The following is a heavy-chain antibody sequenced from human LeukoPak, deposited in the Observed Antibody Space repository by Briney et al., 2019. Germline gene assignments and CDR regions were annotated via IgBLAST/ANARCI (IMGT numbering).Heavy chain of an antibody. CDR1: GGTFSSYA. V-gene: IGHV1-69*06. D-gene: IGHD3-10*01. J-gene: IGHJ5*02. CDR3: ARTASDYYGSGNWFDP. CDR2: IIPIFGTA. Sequence: GASVKVSCKASGGTFSSYAISWVRQAPGQGLEWMGGIIPIFGTANYAQKFQGRVTITADKSTSTAYMELSSLRSEDTAVYYCARTASDYYGSGNWFDPWGQGTLVTVSS.